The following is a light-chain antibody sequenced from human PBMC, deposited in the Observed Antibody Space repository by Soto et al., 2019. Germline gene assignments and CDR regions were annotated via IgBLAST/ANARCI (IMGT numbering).Light chain of an antibody. CDR3: HQYGSSPRT. CDR1: QSVSSSY. V-gene: IGKV3-20*01. Sequence: EIVVTQSPGTLSLSTGERATLSFRASQSVSSSYLAWYQQKPGRAPRLLIYGASSRATGIPDRFSGSGSGTDFTLTISRLEPEDFAVYYCHQYGSSPRTFGQGTNVDI. CDR2: GAS. J-gene: IGKJ1*01.